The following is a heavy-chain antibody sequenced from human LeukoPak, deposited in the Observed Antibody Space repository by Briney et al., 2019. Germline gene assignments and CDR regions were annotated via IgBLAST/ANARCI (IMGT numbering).Heavy chain of an antibody. CDR1: GFTVSSNY. CDR2: IKQDGSEK. V-gene: IGHV3-7*01. Sequence: GGSLRLSCAASGFTVSSNYMSWVRQAPGKGLEWVANIKQDGSEKYYVDSVKGRFTISRDNAKNSLYLQMNSLRAEDTAVYYCARDVAWELLGDAFDIWGQGTMVTVSS. D-gene: IGHD1-26*01. CDR3: ARDVAWELLGDAFDI. J-gene: IGHJ3*02.